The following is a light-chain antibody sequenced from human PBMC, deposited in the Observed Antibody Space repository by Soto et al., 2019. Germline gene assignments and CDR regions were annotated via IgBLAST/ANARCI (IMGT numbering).Light chain of an antibody. CDR2: GAS. V-gene: IGKV1-9*01. Sequence: DIQLTQSPSFLSASVGDRVTITCRASQGISSYLAWYQQRPGKAPKLLMYGASTLQSGVPSRFSGSASVTTFTLTISNLQPEDFATYYCQQLNNFPRTFGQGTKVE. CDR3: QQLNNFPRT. CDR1: QGISSY. J-gene: IGKJ1*01.